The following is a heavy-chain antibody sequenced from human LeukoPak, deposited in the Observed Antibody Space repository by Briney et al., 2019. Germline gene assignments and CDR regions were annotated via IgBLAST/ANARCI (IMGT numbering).Heavy chain of an antibody. CDR2: ISYDGSNK. CDR3: ARVYETNGYLY. V-gene: IGHV3-30*03. D-gene: IGHD3-22*01. J-gene: IGHJ4*02. Sequence: GGSLRLSCAASGFTFSSYGMHWVRQAPGKGLEWVAVISYDGSNKYYADSVKGRFTISRDNAKNTVYLQMNSLRVEDTAVYYCARVYETNGYLYWGQGSLATVSS. CDR1: GFTFSSYG.